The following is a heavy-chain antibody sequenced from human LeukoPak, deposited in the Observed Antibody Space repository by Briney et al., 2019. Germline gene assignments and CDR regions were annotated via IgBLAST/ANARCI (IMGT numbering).Heavy chain of an antibody. V-gene: IGHV3-7*01. CDR3: AGGGFLEA. Sequence: GGSLRLSCAASGFTFSSFWMSWVRQAPGKGLEWVANINQDGSGKYFVDSVKGRFTISRDNAKNSLYLQMNSLRAEDTAVYHCAGGGFLEAWGQGTLVTVSS. CDR1: GFTFSSFW. CDR2: INQDGSGK. D-gene: IGHD3-3*01. J-gene: IGHJ5*02.